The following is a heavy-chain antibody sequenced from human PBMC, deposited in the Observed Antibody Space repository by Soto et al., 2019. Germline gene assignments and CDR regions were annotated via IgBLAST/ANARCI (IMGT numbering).Heavy chain of an antibody. CDR1: GGTFSSYA. J-gene: IGHJ6*02. V-gene: IGHV1-69*12. CDR3: AAAREVRYYYYGMDV. D-gene: IGHD1-26*01. Sequence: QVQLVQSGAEVKKPGSSVKVSCKASGGTFSSYAISWVRQAPGQGLEWLGGIISIFGTADYAQKFQGRVTITADESTSAAYMELSSLRSEDTAVYYCAAAREVRYYYYGMDVWGQGTTVTVSS. CDR2: IISIFGTA.